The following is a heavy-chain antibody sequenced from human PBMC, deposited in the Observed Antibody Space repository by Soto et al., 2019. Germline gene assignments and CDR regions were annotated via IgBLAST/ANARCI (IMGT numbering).Heavy chain of an antibody. J-gene: IGHJ6*02. CDR2: LSADSSTT. Sequence: QVRVVQSGTEVKKPGASVRLSCKASPYTLGNYGIIWVRQAPGQGLEWVGWLSADSSTTSNAQMVQGRVTITTDTSRTTAYMELRSLRSDDTAIYYCANASFGDYHFDYGLDVWGQGTTVAVSS. V-gene: IGHV1-18*01. D-gene: IGHD4-17*01. CDR3: ANASFGDYHFDYGLDV. CDR1: PYTLGNYG.